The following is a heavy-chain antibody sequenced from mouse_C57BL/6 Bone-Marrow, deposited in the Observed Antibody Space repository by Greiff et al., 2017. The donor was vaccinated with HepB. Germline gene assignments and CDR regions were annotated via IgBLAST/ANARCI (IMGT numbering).Heavy chain of an antibody. D-gene: IGHD2-4*01. J-gene: IGHJ2*01. CDR1: GYTFTDYE. CDR3: TRDGYDYARLYYFDY. Sequence: QVQLQQSGAELVRPGASVTLSCKASGYTFTDYEMHWVKQTPVHGLEWIGAIDPETGGTAYNQKFKGKAILTADKSSSTAYMELRSLTSEDSAVYYCTRDGYDYARLYYFDYWGQGTTLTVSS. V-gene: IGHV1-15*01. CDR2: IDPETGGT.